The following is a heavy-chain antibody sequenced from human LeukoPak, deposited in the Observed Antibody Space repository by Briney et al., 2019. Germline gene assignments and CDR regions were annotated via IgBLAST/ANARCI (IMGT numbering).Heavy chain of an antibody. V-gene: IGHV3-66*01. CDR2: IYTGGST. D-gene: IGHD2-2*01. CDR3: ARDSQLHGDYYYYGMDV. J-gene: IGHJ6*02. CDR1: GFTVSSKY. Sequence: GGSLRLSCAASGFTVSSKYMSWVRQAPGKGLEWVSVIYTGGSTYYADSVKGRFTISRDNSKNTLHLQMNSLRAEDTAIYYCARDSQLHGDYYYYGMDVWGQGTTVTVSS.